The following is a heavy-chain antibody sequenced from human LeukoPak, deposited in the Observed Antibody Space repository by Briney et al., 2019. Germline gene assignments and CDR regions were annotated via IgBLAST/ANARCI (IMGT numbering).Heavy chain of an antibody. CDR1: GASTSSTSYY. D-gene: IGHD2-8*01. V-gene: IGHV4-39*02. J-gene: IGHJ4*02. CDR2: VDYSGTT. CDR3: ARAMAQSIGYFDS. Sequence: PSETLSLTCTVSGASTSSTSYYWGWIRQPPGKGLEWIASVDYSGTTYYNPSLKSRVTMSVDTSKNHFSLRLISVTAADTAVYYCARAMAQSIGYFDSWGQGTLVTVSS.